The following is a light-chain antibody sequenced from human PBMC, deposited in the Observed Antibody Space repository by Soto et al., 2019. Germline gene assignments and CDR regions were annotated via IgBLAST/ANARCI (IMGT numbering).Light chain of an antibody. V-gene: IGLV2-14*01. CDR2: EVS. CDR1: SSDIGCYNY. Sequence: QSALTQPASVSGSPGQSITISCTGTSSDIGCYNYVSWYQQHPGKAPKLMIYEVSNRPSGVSNRFSGSKSGNTASLTISGLQAEDEADYYCTSYTTNSTSSVFGTGTKVTVL. CDR3: TSYTTNSTSSV. J-gene: IGLJ1*01.